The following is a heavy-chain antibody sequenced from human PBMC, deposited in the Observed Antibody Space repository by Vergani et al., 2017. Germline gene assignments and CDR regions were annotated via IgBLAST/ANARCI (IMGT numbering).Heavy chain of an antibody. J-gene: IGHJ3*02. V-gene: IGHV3-48*01. D-gene: IGHD6-13*01. Sequence: EVQLVESGGGLVQPGGSLRLSCAASGFTFSSYSMHWVRQAPGKGLEWVSYISSSSSTIYYADSVKGRFTISRDNAKNSLYLQMNSLRAEDTAVYYCARDWSIAAAGSAFDIWGQGTMVTVSS. CDR3: ARDWSIAAAGSAFDI. CDR2: ISSSSSTI. CDR1: GFTFSSYS.